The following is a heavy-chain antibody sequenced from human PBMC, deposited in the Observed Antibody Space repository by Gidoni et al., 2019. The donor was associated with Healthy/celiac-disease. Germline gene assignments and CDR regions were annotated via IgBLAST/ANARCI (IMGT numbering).Heavy chain of an antibody. Sequence: EVQLLESGGGLVQPGGSLRLSCAASGFPFSSYAMSWVRQAPGKGLEWVSAISGSGGSTYYADSVKGRFTISRDNSKNTLYLQMNSLRAEDTAVYYCAKDLGDPDAFDIWGQGTMVTVSS. J-gene: IGHJ3*02. CDR2: ISGSGGST. D-gene: IGHD4-17*01. V-gene: IGHV3-23*01. CDR3: AKDLGDPDAFDI. CDR1: GFPFSSYA.